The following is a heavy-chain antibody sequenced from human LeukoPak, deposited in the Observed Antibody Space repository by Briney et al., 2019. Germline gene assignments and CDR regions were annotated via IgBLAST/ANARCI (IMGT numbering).Heavy chain of an antibody. CDR2: IYYSGST. CDR3: ARSAYDILTGYYYPDWFDP. V-gene: IGHV4-59*01. D-gene: IGHD3-9*01. Sequence: PSETLSLTCTVSGGSISSYYWSWIRQPPGKGLEWIGYIYYSGSTNYNPSLKSRVTISVDTSKNQFPLKLSSVTAADTAVYYCARSAYDILTGYYYPDWFDPWGQGTLVTVSS. J-gene: IGHJ5*02. CDR1: GGSISSYY.